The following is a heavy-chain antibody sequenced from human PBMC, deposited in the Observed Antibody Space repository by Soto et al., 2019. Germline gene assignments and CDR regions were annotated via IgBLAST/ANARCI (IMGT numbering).Heavy chain of an antibody. CDR3: ARDMPAYDHYGMDV. Sequence: XSVKVSCKASGYTFTCYYMHWVRQAPGQGLEWMGWINPNSGGTNYAQKFQGRVTMTRDTSISTAYMELSRLRSDDTAVYYCARDMPAYDHYGMDVWGQGTTVTV. J-gene: IGHJ6*02. CDR2: INPNSGGT. CDR1: GYTFTCYY. D-gene: IGHD3-3*01. V-gene: IGHV1-2*02.